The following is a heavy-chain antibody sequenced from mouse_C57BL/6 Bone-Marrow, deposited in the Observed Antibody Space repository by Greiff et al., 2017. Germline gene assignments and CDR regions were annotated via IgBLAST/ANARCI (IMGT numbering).Heavy chain of an antibody. CDR3: GRNQDYYPKKYFDY. J-gene: IGHJ2*01. Sequence: EVQLVESGGGLVKPGGSLKLSCAASGFTFSSYAMSWVRQTPEKRLEWVATISDGGSYTYYPDNVKGRFTISRDNAKNNLYLQMSHLKSEDTAMFYCGRNQDYYPKKYFDYWGQGTTLTVSS. V-gene: IGHV5-4*01. CDR2: ISDGGSYT. D-gene: IGHD1-1*01. CDR1: GFTFSSYA.